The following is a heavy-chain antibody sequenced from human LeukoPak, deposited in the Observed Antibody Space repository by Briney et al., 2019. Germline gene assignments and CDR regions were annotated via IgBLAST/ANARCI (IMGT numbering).Heavy chain of an antibody. D-gene: IGHD6-19*01. Sequence: GGSLRLSCAASGFNLSNYEMNWVRQAPGKGLEWVSYISSSDSTIYNADSVKGRFTISRDNAKNSLYLQMNSLRAEDTAVYYCSRQRSGWSDFDPRGQGALVTVSS. J-gene: IGHJ5*02. CDR3: SRQRSGWSDFDP. CDR1: GFNLSNYE. V-gene: IGHV3-48*03. CDR2: ISSSDSTI.